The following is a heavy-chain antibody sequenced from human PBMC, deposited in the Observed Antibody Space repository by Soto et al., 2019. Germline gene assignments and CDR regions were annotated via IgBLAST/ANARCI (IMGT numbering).Heavy chain of an antibody. CDR1: VFTFSSYA. J-gene: IGHJ3*02. D-gene: IGHD3-22*01. CDR2: ISGSGGST. CDR3: AKGWVITMIVVVPSDAFDI. V-gene: IGHV3-23*01. Sequence: GGSLRLSCAASVFTFSSYAMSWVRQAPGKGLEWVSAISGSGGSTYYADSVKGRFTISRDNSKNTLYLQMNSLRAEDTAVYYCAKGWVITMIVVVPSDAFDIWGQGTMVTVSS.